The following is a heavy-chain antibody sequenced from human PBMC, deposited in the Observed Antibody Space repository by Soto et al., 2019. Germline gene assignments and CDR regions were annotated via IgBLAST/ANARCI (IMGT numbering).Heavy chain of an antibody. D-gene: IGHD7-27*01. V-gene: IGHV1-3*01. CDR1: GYTFSSYA. Sequence: ASVKVSCKASGYTFSSYAMHWVRQAPGQRLEWMGWINAGYGNTKSSQKFQDRVTISRDTSASTAYMELTSLRSEDTAVYYCARDTGDGTFDCWGQGTRVTVSS. J-gene: IGHJ4*02. CDR3: ARDTGDGTFDC. CDR2: INAGYGNT.